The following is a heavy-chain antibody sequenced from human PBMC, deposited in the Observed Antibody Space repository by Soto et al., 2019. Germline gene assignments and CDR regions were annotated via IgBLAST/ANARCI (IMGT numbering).Heavy chain of an antibody. D-gene: IGHD2-21*02. V-gene: IGHV3-49*03. J-gene: IGHJ4*02. CDR2: IKNKAYGGTT. CDR1: GFTFGDYA. CDR3: TRDSGCGGDCSENYFDY. Sequence: GGSLRLSCTASGFTFGDYAMSWFRQAPGEGLEWVGFIKNKAYGGTTDYAASVKGRFTISRDDSKSIAYLQMNSLKMEDTAMYYCTRDSGCGGDCSENYFDYWGQGTLVTLSS.